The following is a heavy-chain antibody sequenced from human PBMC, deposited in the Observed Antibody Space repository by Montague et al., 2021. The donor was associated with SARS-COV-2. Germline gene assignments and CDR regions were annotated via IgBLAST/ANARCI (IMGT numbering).Heavy chain of an antibody. J-gene: IGHJ4*02. V-gene: IGHV3-13*04. CDR2: IGTAGDT. D-gene: IGHD3-22*01. CDR1: GFTFSSYD. CDR3: ARGDSSGYYYLFDY. Sequence: SLRLSCAASGFTFSSYDMHWVRQATGKGLEWVSAIGTAGDTYYPGSVKGRFTISRENAKSSLYLQMNSLRAGDTAVYYCARGDSSGYYYLFDYWGQETLVPVSS.